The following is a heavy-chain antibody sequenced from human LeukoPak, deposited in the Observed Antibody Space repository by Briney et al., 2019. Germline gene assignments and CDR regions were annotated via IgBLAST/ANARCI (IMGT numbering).Heavy chain of an antibody. Sequence: PGGSLRLSCAASGFTFSSYSMNWVRQAPGKGLEWVSSISSSSSYIYYADSVKGRFTISRDNAKNSLYLQMNSLRAEDTAVYYCARDGRDYCDSSGYYYYFDYWGQGTLVTVSS. CDR2: ISSSSSYI. J-gene: IGHJ4*02. V-gene: IGHV3-21*01. CDR1: GFTFSSYS. CDR3: ARDGRDYCDSSGYYYYFDY. D-gene: IGHD3-22*01.